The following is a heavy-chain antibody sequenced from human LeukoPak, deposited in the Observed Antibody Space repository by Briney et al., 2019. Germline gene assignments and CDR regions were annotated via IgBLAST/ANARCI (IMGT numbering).Heavy chain of an antibody. CDR1: GFTFSSYV. Sequence: GGSLRLSCAASGFTFSSYVMRWVRQAPDKGLEWVALISYVGRIKYYADSVKGGFSISRENSKSTLYLQMNSLRAEDTAVFYCARETYYYDSSGHFDYWGQGTLVTVSS. CDR3: ARETYYYDSSGHFDY. V-gene: IGHV3-30*04. J-gene: IGHJ4*02. CDR2: ISYVGRIK. D-gene: IGHD3-22*01.